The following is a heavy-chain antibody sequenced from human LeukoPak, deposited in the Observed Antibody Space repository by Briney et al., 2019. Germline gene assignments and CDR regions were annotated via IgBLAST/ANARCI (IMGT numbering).Heavy chain of an antibody. CDR1: GGSISSSIYY. D-gene: IGHD2-21*02. Sequence: PSETLSLTCTVSGGSISSSIYYWGWIRQPPGKGLEWIGSIYYSGSTYYNPSLKSRVTISVDTSKNQFSLKLSSVTAAGTAVYYCAADLRGYCDGDCLDYWGQGTLVTVSS. V-gene: IGHV4-39*01. CDR2: IYYSGST. CDR3: AADLRGYCDGDCLDY. J-gene: IGHJ4*02.